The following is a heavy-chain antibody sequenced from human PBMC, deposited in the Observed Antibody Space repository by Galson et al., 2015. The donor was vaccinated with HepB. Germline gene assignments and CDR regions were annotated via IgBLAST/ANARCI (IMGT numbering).Heavy chain of an antibody. J-gene: IGHJ5*02. Sequence: ETLSLTCTVFGGSVSHYYWSWIRQSPGKGLEWIGYVYYSGSTTYNPSLRSRVTISIDTSNNRFSLNLISVTAADTAVYYCARDNNYYGSGTFDPWGQGTLVTASS. CDR3: ARDNNYYGSGTFDP. CDR1: GGSVSHYY. CDR2: VYYSGST. D-gene: IGHD3-10*01. V-gene: IGHV4-59*02.